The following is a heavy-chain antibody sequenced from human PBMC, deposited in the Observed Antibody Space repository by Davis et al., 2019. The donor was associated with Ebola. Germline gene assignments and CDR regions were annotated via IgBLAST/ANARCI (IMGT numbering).Heavy chain of an antibody. CDR1: GFTFSGSA. Sequence: GESLKISCAASGFTFSGSAMHWVRQASGKGLEWVGRIRSKANSYATAYAASVKGRFTISRDDSKNTAYLQMNSLKTEDTAVYYCTSPYSSGGYWGQGTLVTVSS. J-gene: IGHJ4*02. V-gene: IGHV3-73*01. CDR2: IRSKANSYAT. CDR3: TSPYSSGGY. D-gene: IGHD6-19*01.